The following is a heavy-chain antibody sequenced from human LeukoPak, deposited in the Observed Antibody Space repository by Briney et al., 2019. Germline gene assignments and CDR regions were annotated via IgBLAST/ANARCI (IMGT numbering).Heavy chain of an antibody. CDR2: IYTSGST. J-gene: IGHJ6*03. CDR1: GGSISSYY. Sequence: SETLSLTCTVSGGSISSYYWSWIRQPAGKGLEWIGRIYTSGSTYYNPSLKSRVTMSVDTSKNQFSLKLSSVTAADTAVYYCASSSWSRSYYYYYMDVWGKGTTVTVSS. V-gene: IGHV4-4*07. CDR3: ASSSWSRSYYYYYMDV. D-gene: IGHD6-13*01.